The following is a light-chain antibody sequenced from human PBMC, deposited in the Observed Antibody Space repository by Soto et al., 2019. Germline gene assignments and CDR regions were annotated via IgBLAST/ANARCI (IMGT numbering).Light chain of an antibody. CDR1: SSNIGSNT. Sequence: QSVLTQPPSASGTPGQRVTISCSGSSSNIGSNTVNWYQQLPGTAPKLLIYSNNQRPSQVPDRFSGSKSGTSASLAISGLQSEDEADYYCAAWDDSLNGPVFGGGTKLPS. CDR2: SNN. V-gene: IGLV1-44*01. J-gene: IGLJ2*01. CDR3: AAWDDSLNGPV.